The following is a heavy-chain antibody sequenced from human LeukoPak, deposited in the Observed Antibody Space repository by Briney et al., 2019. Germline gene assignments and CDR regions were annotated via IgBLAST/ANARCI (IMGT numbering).Heavy chain of an antibody. CDR2: ISGSGGST. CDR3: AKFDRVADLGGVDY. J-gene: IGHJ4*02. CDR1: GFTFSSSW. V-gene: IGHV3-23*01. Sequence: GGSLRLSCAASGFTFSSSWMSWVRQAPGKGLEWVSGISGSGGSTYYADSVKGRFTISRDNSKNTLYLQMNSLRAEDTAVYYCAKFDRVADLGGVDYWGQGTLVTVSS. D-gene: IGHD6-19*01.